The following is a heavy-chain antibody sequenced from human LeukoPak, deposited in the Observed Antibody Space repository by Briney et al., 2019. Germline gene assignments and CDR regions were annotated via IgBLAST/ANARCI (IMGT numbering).Heavy chain of an antibody. CDR3: ARDCSSTSCSGPYFDY. CDR1: GYTFTSYG. D-gene: IGHD2-2*01. J-gene: IGHJ4*02. Sequence: ASVKVSCKASGYTFTSYGISWVRQAPGQGLEWMGWISAYNGNTNYAQKLQGRVTMTTDTSTSTAYMELRSLRSDYTAVYYCARDCSSTSCSGPYFDYWGQGTLVTVSS. V-gene: IGHV1-18*01. CDR2: ISAYNGNT.